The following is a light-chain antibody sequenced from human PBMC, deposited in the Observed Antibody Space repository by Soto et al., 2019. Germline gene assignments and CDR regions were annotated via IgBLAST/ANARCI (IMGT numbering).Light chain of an antibody. CDR2: DAS. CDR1: QSVSSY. V-gene: IGKV3-11*01. Sequence: EIVLTQSPATLSLSPGERATLSCRASQSVSSYLAWYQQKPGQAPRLLIYDASNGATGIPARFSGSVSGTDFTLTISSLEPEDFAVYYCQQRSNWLWTFGQGTKV. CDR3: QQRSNWLWT. J-gene: IGKJ1*01.